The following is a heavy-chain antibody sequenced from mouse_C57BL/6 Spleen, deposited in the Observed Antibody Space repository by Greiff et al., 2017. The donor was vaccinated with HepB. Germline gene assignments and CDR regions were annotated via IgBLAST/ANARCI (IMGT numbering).Heavy chain of an antibody. Sequence: EVQVVESGGDLVKPGGSLKLSCAASGFTFSSYGMSWVRQTPDKRLEWVATISSGGSYTYYPDSVKGRFTISRDNAKNTLYLQMSSLKSEDTAMYYCARHDYDYGWYFDVWGTGTTVTVSS. J-gene: IGHJ1*03. CDR1: GFTFSSYG. V-gene: IGHV5-6*01. D-gene: IGHD2-4*01. CDR2: ISSGGSYT. CDR3: ARHDYDYGWYFDV.